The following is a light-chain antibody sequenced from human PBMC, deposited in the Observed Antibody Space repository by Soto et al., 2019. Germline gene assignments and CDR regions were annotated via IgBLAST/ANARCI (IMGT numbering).Light chain of an antibody. Sequence: EIVLTQSPGTLSLSPGERATLSCRASQSVSSSYLAWYQQKPGQAPRLLIYDTSNRATDIPARFSGSGSGTDFTLTITSLEPEDFAVYYCQQRYNWPPTFGQGTKVDI. CDR1: QSVSSSY. V-gene: IGKV3D-20*02. J-gene: IGKJ1*01. CDR3: QQRYNWPPT. CDR2: DTS.